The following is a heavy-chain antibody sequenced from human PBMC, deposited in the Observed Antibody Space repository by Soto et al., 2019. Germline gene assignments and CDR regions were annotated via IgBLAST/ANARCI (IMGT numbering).Heavy chain of an antibody. CDR2: IYYSENT. Sequence: SETLSLTCTVSGVSISSGDYYWSWIRQTPGKGLEWIGYIYYSENTYYNPSLKSRVAISGDTSKNQFSLRLSSVTAADTAVYYCARAGSSGGSRPNWFDPWGQGTLVTVSS. D-gene: IGHD2-15*01. CDR3: ARAGSSGGSRPNWFDP. V-gene: IGHV4-30-4*01. J-gene: IGHJ5*02. CDR1: GVSISSGDYY.